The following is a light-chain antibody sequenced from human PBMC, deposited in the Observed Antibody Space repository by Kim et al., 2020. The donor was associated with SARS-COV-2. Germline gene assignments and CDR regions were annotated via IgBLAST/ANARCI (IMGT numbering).Light chain of an antibody. V-gene: IGKV1-5*03. J-gene: IGKJ2*01. Sequence: DIQMTQSPSTLSASVGDRVTITCRASQSISSWLAWYQQKPGKAPELLIYKASNLESGVPSRFSGSGSGTEFTLTISSLHPDDFATYYCQQYHSYPYTFGQGTKLEIK. CDR3: QQYHSYPYT. CDR2: KAS. CDR1: QSISSW.